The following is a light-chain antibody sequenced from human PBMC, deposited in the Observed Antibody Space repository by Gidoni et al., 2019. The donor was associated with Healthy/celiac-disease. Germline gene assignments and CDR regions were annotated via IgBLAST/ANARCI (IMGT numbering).Light chain of an antibody. Sequence: IVLPQSPGTLSLSPGERATLSCRASQSVSSSYLAWYQQKPGQAPRLLIYGASSRATGIPDRFSGSGSGTDFTLTISRLEPEDFAVYYCQQYGSSPPITFGQXTRLEIK. CDR1: QSVSSSY. J-gene: IGKJ5*01. CDR2: GAS. V-gene: IGKV3-20*01. CDR3: QQYGSSPPIT.